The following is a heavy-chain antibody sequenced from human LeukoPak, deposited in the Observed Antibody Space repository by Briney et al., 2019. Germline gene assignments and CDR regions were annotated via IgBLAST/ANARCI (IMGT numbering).Heavy chain of an antibody. CDR3: ARVLGEQQLAPGGYYYGMDV. Sequence: ASVKVSCKASGYTFTSYAMHWVRQAPGQGLEWMGWMNPNSGNTGYAQKFQGRVTMTRNTSISTAYMELSSLRSEDTAVYYCARVLGEQQLAPGGYYYGMDVWGQGTTVTVSS. CDR2: MNPNSGNT. D-gene: IGHD6-13*01. V-gene: IGHV1-8*02. J-gene: IGHJ6*02. CDR1: GYTFTSYA.